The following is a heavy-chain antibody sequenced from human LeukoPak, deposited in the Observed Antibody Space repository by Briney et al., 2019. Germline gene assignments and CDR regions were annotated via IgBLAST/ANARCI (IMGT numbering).Heavy chain of an antibody. CDR1: GGSTSSADYY. V-gene: IGHV4-30-4*08. J-gene: IGHJ4*02. Sequence: TSQTLSLTCTVFGGSTSSADYYWSWIRQPPGKGLEWIGYIYYSGSTHYDPSLKSRVTISLDTSKNQFSLKLSSVTAADTAVYYCAGRSPGGYYFEYWGQGTLVTVSS. D-gene: IGHD4-23*01. CDR2: IYYSGST. CDR3: AGRSPGGYYFEY.